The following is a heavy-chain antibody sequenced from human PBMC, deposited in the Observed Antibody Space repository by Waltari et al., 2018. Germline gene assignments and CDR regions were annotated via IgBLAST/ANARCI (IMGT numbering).Heavy chain of an antibody. CDR1: GFIFGDYA. D-gene: IGHD1-20*01. CDR3: TRENYNNPEI. Sequence: EVHLVESGGGLVQPGWSLRLSCAASGFIFGDYAMSWVRQAPGKGLEWVGFIMAKAYGGTPEYAASVKGRFTISRDDSEGIAYLQMNSLKTEDTAVYHCTRENYNNPEIWGQGILVTVSS. J-gene: IGHJ4*02. V-gene: IGHV3-49*04. CDR2: IMAKAYGGTP.